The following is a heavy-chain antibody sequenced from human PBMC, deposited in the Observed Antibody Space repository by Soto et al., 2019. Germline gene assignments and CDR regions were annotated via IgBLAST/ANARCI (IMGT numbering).Heavy chain of an antibody. Sequence: QVRLQESGPGLVKPSETLSLTCNVSGTSTTAYYWTWIRQPPGKALEWIGYISYRGSPKYNPSLKGLVAISLDTSRNQFSLNLTPLTASDTAIYFCARDPELHGLDYWGQGTLVTVS. CDR3: ARDPELHGLDY. V-gene: IGHV4-59*01. D-gene: IGHD1-7*01. CDR2: ISYRGSP. CDR1: GTSTTAYY. J-gene: IGHJ4*02.